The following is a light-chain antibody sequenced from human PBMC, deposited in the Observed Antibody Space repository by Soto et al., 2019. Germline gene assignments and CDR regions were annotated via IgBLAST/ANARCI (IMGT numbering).Light chain of an antibody. CDR3: QQYGTSEII. J-gene: IGKJ5*01. Sequence: EIVLTQSPATLSVSPGERATLSCRASQSVSRNLAWYQQKPGQAPRLLIYDASNRATGIPARFSGSGSGTDFTLTISSLEPEDFAVFYCQQYGTSEIIFGQGTRLENK. CDR1: QSVSRN. CDR2: DAS. V-gene: IGKV3D-11*03.